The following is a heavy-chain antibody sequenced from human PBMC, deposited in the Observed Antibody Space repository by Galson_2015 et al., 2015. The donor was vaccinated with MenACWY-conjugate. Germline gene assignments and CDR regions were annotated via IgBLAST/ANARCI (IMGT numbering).Heavy chain of an antibody. V-gene: IGHV4-39*07. CDR3: ARESSYCAGGTCGYF. Sequence: CTASGAAITSSDYYGIWIRQSPGKGLEWIGTVFYNGTTHYNPSLESRVTMSVDTSKSQISLNLNPATSADTAVYYCARESSYCAGGTCGYFWGQGALVTVSS. J-gene: IGHJ4*02. CDR1: GAAITSSDYY. CDR2: VFYNGTT. D-gene: IGHD2-15*01.